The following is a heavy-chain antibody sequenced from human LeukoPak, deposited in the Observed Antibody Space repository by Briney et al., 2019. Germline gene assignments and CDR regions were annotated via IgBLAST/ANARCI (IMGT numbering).Heavy chain of an antibody. D-gene: IGHD1-26*01. CDR2: ISSSSSYI. J-gene: IGHJ4*02. CDR3: AHSATRGGSYYGSLYFGY. Sequence: GGSLRLSCAASGFTFSSYSMNWVRQAPGKGLEWVSSISSSSSYIYYADSVKGRFTISRDNAKNSLYLQMNSLRAEDTAVYYCAHSATRGGSYYGSLYFGYWGQGTLVTASS. CDR1: GFTFSSYS. V-gene: IGHV3-21*01.